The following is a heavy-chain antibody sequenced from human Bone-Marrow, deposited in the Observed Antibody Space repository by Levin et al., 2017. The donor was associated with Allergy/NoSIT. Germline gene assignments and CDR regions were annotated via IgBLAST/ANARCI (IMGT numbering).Heavy chain of an antibody. CDR2: TSYDGNNQ. Sequence: PGGSLRLSCAASGFVFNTYGMHWVRQAPGKGLEWVAVTSYDGNNQYYADSVKGRFTISRDNSRNTLYLQMNSLSTDDTAVYYCARDRRGGFSFGYLDYWGQGTLVTVSS. V-gene: IGHV3-30*03. D-gene: IGHD2-15*01. J-gene: IGHJ4*02. CDR3: ARDRRGGFSFGYLDY. CDR1: GFVFNTYG.